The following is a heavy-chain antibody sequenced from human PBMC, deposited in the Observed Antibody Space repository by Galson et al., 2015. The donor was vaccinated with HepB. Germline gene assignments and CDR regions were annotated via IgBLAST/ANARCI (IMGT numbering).Heavy chain of an antibody. J-gene: IGHJ4*02. CDR1: GGSFSGYY. V-gene: IGHV4-34*01. D-gene: IGHD3-22*01. CDR3: ARGTTMIVVVINPSYYFDY. Sequence: ETLSLTCAVYGGSFSGYYWSWIRQPPGKGLEWIGEINHSGSTNYNPSLKSRVTISVDTSKNQFSLKLSSVTAADTAVYYCARGTTMIVVVINPSYYFDYWGQGTLVTVSS. CDR2: INHSGST.